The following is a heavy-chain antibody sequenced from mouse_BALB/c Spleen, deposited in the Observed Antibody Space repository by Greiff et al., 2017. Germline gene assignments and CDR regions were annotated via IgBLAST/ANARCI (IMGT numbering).Heavy chain of an antibody. Sequence: VQLKESGGGLVQPGGSRKLSCAASGFTFSDYGMAWVRQAPGKGPEWVAFISNLAYSIYYADTVTGRFTISRENAKNTLYLEMSSLRSEDTAMYYCARGGDSSGYDYAMDYWGQGTSVTVSS. CDR3: ARGGDSSGYDYAMDY. V-gene: IGHV5-15*02. CDR2: ISNLAYSI. D-gene: IGHD3-2*01. J-gene: IGHJ4*01. CDR1: GFTFSDYG.